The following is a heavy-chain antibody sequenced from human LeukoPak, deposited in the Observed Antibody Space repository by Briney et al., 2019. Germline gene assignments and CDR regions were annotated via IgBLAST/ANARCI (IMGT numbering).Heavy chain of an antibody. V-gene: IGHV3-23*01. CDR3: AKGVEMATISEVEYYFDY. CDR2: ISGSGGST. CDR1: GFTFSSYA. J-gene: IGHJ4*02. Sequence: PGGSLRLSCAASGFTFSSYAMSWVRQAPGKGLEWVSAISGSGGSTYYAGSVKGRFTISRDNSKNTLYLQMNSLRAEDTAVYYCAKGVEMATISEVEYYFDYWGQGTLVTVSS. D-gene: IGHD5-24*01.